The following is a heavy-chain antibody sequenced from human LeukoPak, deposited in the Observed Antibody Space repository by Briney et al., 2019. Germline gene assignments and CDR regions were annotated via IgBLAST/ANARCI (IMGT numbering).Heavy chain of an antibody. J-gene: IGHJ4*02. CDR2: IYTSGST. CDR1: GGSISSGSYY. Sequence: PSETLSLTCTVSGGSISSGSYYWSWIRQPAGKGLEWIGRIYTSGSTNYNPSLKSRVTISVDTSKNQFSLKLSSVTAADTAVYYCASETYCSGGSCSKGFDYWGQGTLVTVSS. V-gene: IGHV4-61*02. CDR3: ASETYCSGGSCSKGFDY. D-gene: IGHD2-15*01.